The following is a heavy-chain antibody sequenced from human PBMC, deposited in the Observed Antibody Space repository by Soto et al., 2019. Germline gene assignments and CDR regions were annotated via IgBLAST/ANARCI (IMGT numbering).Heavy chain of an antibody. CDR1: GGTFSSYA. CDR3: ARAYRDRYNHFALYYYYGIDV. Sequence: QVQLVQSGAEVKKPGSSVKVSCKASGGTFSSYAISWVRQAPGQGLEWMGGIIPIFATANYAQKFQGRVTRAESNTTRAVYMERSSLGSEDSDVYSRARAYRDRYNHFALYYYYGIDVWGQGTTVTVSS. J-gene: IGHJ6*02. V-gene: IGHV1-69*06. CDR2: IIPIFATA. D-gene: IGHD4-17*01.